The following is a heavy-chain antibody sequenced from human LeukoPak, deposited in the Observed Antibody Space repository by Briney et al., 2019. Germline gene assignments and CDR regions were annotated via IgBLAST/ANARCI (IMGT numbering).Heavy chain of an antibody. CDR1: GGSISSSGYY. Sequence: SETLSLTCTVSGGSISSSGYYWSWIRQPPGKGLEWIGYIYDSGSTYYNPSLKSRITISVDTSENRFSLKLSSVTATDTAVYYCARDCGGGSCYGAFDIWGQGTMVTVSS. V-gene: IGHV4-30-4*08. CDR2: IYDSGST. D-gene: IGHD2-15*01. J-gene: IGHJ3*02. CDR3: ARDCGGGSCYGAFDI.